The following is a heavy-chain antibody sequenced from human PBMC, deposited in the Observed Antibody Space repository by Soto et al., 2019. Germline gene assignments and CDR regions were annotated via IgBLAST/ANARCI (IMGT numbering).Heavy chain of an antibody. D-gene: IGHD3-22*01. CDR1: GGTFRSYS. CDR2: IIPIFDIT. Sequence: ASVKVSCKASGGTFRSYSISWVRQAPGQGLEWMGGIIPIFDITNYAQKFQGRVTITADESTSTAYMELSSLGSDDTAVYYCARPDEGGYSSNHHYYYALDVWGQGTTVTVSS. V-gene: IGHV1-69*13. J-gene: IGHJ6*02. CDR3: ARPDEGGYSSNHHYYYALDV.